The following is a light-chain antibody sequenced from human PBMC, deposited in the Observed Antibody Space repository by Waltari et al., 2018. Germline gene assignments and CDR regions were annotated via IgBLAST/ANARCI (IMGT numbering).Light chain of an antibody. CDR1: HNVLYSSNIKNY. J-gene: IGKJ2*01. CDR3: QQYYTTAYT. Sequence: IVMTQSPDSMAGSLGERATINCKSSHNVLYSSNIKNYLPGYQQKPGQPPKLRISWASTRDSGVPDRFSGSGSGTDFSLTISSLQAEDVAVYYCQQYYTTAYTFGQGTRLEIK. CDR2: WAS. V-gene: IGKV4-1*01.